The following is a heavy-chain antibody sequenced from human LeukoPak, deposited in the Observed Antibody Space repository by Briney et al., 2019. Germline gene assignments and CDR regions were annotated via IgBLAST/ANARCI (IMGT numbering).Heavy chain of an antibody. CDR3: ARVRYGDYASDY. CDR1: GGSISSSSYY. V-gene: IGHV4-61*02. J-gene: IGHJ4*02. CDR2: IYTSGST. Sequence: SETLSLTCTVSGGSISSSSYYWGWIRQPAGKGLEWIGRIYTSGSTNYNPSLKSRVTMSVDTSKNQFSLKLSSVTAADTAVYYCARVRYGDYASDYWGQGTLVTVSS. D-gene: IGHD4-17*01.